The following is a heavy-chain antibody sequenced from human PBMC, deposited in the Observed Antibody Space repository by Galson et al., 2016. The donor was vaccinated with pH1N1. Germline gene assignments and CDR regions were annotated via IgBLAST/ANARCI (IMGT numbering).Heavy chain of an antibody. V-gene: IGHV3-72*01. CDR2: ITKRPEGYTT. J-gene: IGHJ4*02. CDR3: TRENHHKFDY. Sequence: SLRLSCAASGFTLGDFYMVWVRQAPGMGLEWVGRITKRPEGYTTQDAASVKGRFIISREDSKDLLYLQMNSLKTEDTAVYYCTRENHHKFDYWGQGTLVTVSS. CDR1: GFTLGDFY.